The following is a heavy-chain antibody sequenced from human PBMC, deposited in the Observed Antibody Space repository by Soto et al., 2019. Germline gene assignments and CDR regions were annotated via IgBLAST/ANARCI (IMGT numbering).Heavy chain of an antibody. CDR3: ARGIAVAGTKYYYYGMDV. CDR1: GFTFSSYG. J-gene: IGHJ6*02. V-gene: IGHV3-33*01. D-gene: IGHD6-19*01. CDR2: IWYDGSNK. Sequence: QVQLVESGGGVVQPGRSLRLSCAASGFTFSSYGMHWVRQAPGKGLEWVAVIWYDGSNKYYADSVKGRFTISRDHSKNTLYLQMNSLRAEDTAVYYCARGIAVAGTKYYYYGMDVWGQGTTVTVSS.